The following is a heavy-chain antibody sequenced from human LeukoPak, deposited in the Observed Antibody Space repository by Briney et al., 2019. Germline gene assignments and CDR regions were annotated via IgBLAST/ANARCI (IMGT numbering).Heavy chain of an antibody. Sequence: KPSETLSLTCAVYGGSFSGYYWSWIRQPPGKGLEWIGEINHSESTNYNPSLKSRVTISVDTSKNQFSLKLSSVTAADTAVYYCARAIIAVAGVYYFDYWGQGTLVTVSS. D-gene: IGHD6-19*01. CDR1: GGSFSGYY. CDR2: INHSEST. J-gene: IGHJ4*02. CDR3: ARAIIAVAGVYYFDY. V-gene: IGHV4-34*01.